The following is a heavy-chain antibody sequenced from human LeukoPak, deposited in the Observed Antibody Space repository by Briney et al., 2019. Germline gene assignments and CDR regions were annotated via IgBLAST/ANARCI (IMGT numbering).Heavy chain of an antibody. D-gene: IGHD2-21*02. CDR1: AFTFSSTA. J-gene: IGHJ1*01. Sequence: PGGSLRLSCAASAFTFSSTAMSWVRQAPGKGLEWVSTISDSGGDTYYADSVQGRFTISRDKSKNTLFLQMNSLRVEDTAVYYCTSWGDTTAEYFQRWGQGTLVTVSS. V-gene: IGHV3-23*01. CDR2: ISDSGGDT. CDR3: TSWGDTTAEYFQR.